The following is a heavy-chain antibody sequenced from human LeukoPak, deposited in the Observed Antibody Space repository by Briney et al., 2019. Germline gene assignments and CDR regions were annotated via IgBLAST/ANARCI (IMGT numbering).Heavy chain of an antibody. CDR2: INPNSGGT. V-gene: IGHV1-2*02. Sequence: GASVKVSCKASGYTFTGYYIHWVRQAPGQGLEWMAWINPNSGGTNYAQKFQGRVTMTRDTSISTAYMELSRLRSDDTAVHYCARGETTVTYFDYWGQGTLVTVSS. D-gene: IGHD4-17*01. CDR1: GYTFTGYY. J-gene: IGHJ4*02. CDR3: ARGETTVTYFDY.